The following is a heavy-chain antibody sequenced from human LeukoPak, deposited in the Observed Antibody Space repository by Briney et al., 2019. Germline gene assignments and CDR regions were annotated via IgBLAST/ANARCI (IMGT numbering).Heavy chain of an antibody. Sequence: SETLSLTCTVSGGSISSYYWSWIRQPPGKGLEWIGYIYYSGSTNYNPSLKSRVTISVDTSKNQFSLKLSSVTAADTAVYYCARVGTSSSSPFDYRGQGTLVTVSS. CDR3: ARVGTSSSSPFDY. V-gene: IGHV4-59*01. J-gene: IGHJ4*02. CDR1: GGSISSYY. CDR2: IYYSGST. D-gene: IGHD6-6*01.